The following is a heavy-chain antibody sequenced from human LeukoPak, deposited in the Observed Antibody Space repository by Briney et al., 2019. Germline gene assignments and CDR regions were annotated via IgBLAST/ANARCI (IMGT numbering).Heavy chain of an antibody. Sequence: GGSLRLSCAASGFTFSSYEMNWVRQAPGKGPEWVSYISSSGSTIYYADPVKGRFTISRDNAKNSLYLQMNSLRAEDTAVYYCAREGIAVAGNWFDPWGQGTLVTVSS. CDR3: AREGIAVAGNWFDP. V-gene: IGHV3-48*03. D-gene: IGHD6-19*01. CDR2: ISSSGSTI. J-gene: IGHJ5*02. CDR1: GFTFSSYE.